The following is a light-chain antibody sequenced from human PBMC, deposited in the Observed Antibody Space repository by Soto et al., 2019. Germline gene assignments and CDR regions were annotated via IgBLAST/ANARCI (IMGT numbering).Light chain of an antibody. J-gene: IGKJ3*01. CDR2: GAS. CDR3: QQYGSSLLFT. Sequence: EIVLTQSPGTLSLSPGERATLSCRASQSVSSSYLAWYQQKPGQAPRLLIYGASSRAKGIPDRFSGSGSGTEYTLTISSMEPEDFAVYYCQQYGSSLLFTFGPGTKVDIK. V-gene: IGKV3-20*01. CDR1: QSVSSSY.